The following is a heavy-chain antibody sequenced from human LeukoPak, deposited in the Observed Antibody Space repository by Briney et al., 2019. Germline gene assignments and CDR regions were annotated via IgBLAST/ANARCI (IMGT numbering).Heavy chain of an antibody. D-gene: IGHD5-18*01. V-gene: IGHV3-48*03. Sequence: QPGWSLRLSCAAPGFTFSNYEFNWVRQAPGKGLQWVSYISSSGRNIYYADSVKGRFTISRDNAKHSLYLQMNSLRAEDTAVYYCARDLVQLWSKDFWGQGTMVTVSS. J-gene: IGHJ4*02. CDR3: ARDLVQLWSKDF. CDR1: GFTFSNYE. CDR2: ISSSGRNI.